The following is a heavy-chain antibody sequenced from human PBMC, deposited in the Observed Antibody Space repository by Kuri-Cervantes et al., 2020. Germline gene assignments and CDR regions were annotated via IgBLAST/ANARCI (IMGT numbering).Heavy chain of an antibody. CDR3: ASTALNRYYYDSSGDSIQCFQH. J-gene: IGHJ1*01. Sequence: GSLRLSCAASGFTFSSYGMHWVRQAPGKGLEWVAVIWYDGSNKYYADSVKGRFTISRDNSKNTLYLQMNSLRAEDTAVYYCASTALNRYYYDSSGDSIQCFQHWGQGTLVTVSS. CDR1: GFTFSSYG. D-gene: IGHD3-22*01. CDR2: IWYDGSNK. V-gene: IGHV3-33*01.